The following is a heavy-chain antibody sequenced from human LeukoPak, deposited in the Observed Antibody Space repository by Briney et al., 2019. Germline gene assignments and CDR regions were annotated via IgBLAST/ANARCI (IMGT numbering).Heavy chain of an antibody. J-gene: IGHJ4*02. Sequence: SETLSLTCAVYGGSFSGYYWSWIRQPPGKGLEWIGEINHSGSTNYNPSLKSRVTISVDTSKNQFPLKLSSVTAADTAVYYCARTTTAHDYWGQGTLVTVSS. CDR2: INHSGST. D-gene: IGHD1-26*01. V-gene: IGHV4-34*01. CDR3: ARTTTAHDY. CDR1: GGSFSGYY.